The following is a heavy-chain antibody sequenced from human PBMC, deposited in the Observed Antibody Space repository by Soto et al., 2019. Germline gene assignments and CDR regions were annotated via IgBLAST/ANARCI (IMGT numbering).Heavy chain of an antibody. CDR3: ARQTGTLKPRELDY. CDR1: GGTMSSSSYY. Sequence: SETLSLTSTASGGTMSSSSYYCGWNSQPPGKGLEWIGSIYYSGSTYYNPSLKSRVTISVDTSKNRFPLKLSSVTDSDTAVYYCARQTGTLKPRELDYWGRRTLVTVSS. D-gene: IGHD1-1*01. V-gene: IGHV4-39*01. CDR2: IYYSGST. J-gene: IGHJ4*02.